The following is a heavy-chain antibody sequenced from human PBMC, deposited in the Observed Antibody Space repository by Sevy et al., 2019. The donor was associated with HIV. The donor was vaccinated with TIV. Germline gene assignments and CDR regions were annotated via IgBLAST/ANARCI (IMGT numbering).Heavy chain of an antibody. D-gene: IGHD3-22*01. Sequence: GGSLRLSCAVSGFSFDSYGMTWVRQAPGKGLEWVSGISGSGTRTYYADSVKGRFSISRDNSKNRLYLQMNSLRSEDTALDYWAEGGGGHYDPDEIGYYFYYYNMDVWGKGTTVTVSS. CDR3: AEGGGGHYDPDEIGYYFYYYNMDV. CDR2: ISGSGTRT. V-gene: IGHV3-23*01. J-gene: IGHJ6*03. CDR1: GFSFDSYG.